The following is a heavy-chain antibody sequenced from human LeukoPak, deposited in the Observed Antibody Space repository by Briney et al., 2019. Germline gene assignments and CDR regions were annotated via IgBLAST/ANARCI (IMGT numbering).Heavy chain of an antibody. CDR3: ARDQVRVQPYYYDSRPTYGMDV. D-gene: IGHD3-22*01. CDR2: ISYDGSNK. V-gene: IGHV3-30*04. J-gene: IGHJ6*02. Sequence: GGSLRLSCAASGFTFSSYAMHWVRQAPGKGLEWVAVISYDGSNKYYADSVKGRFTISRDNSKNTLYLQMNSLRAEDTAVYYCARDQVRVQPYYYDSRPTYGMDVWGQGTTVTVSS. CDR1: GFTFSSYA.